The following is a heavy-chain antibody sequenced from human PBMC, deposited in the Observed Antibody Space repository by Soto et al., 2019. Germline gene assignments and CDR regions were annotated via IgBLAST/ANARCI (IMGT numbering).Heavy chain of an antibody. D-gene: IGHD6-19*01. CDR3: ASARGLGAVAADY. V-gene: IGHV4-30-2*01. CDR1: GGSISSGGYS. J-gene: IGHJ4*02. Sequence: QLQLQESGSGLVKPSQTLSLTCAVSGGSISSGGYSWSWIRQPPGKGLEWIGYIYHSGSTYYNPSLKSSVTISVDRSKNQFSLKLSSVTAADTAVYYCASARGLGAVAADYWGQGTLVTVSS. CDR2: IYHSGST.